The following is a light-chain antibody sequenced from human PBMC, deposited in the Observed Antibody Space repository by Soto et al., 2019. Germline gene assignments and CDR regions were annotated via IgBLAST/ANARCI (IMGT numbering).Light chain of an antibody. CDR2: EAS. Sequence: QSALTQPASVSGSPGQSITISCTGTNSDVGSHNFVSWYQQYPGKAPKLLIYEASKRPSGLSNRFSGSKSGNTASLTISWLQAEDEADYYCCSLTNGATWVFGGGTKVTVL. CDR3: CSLTNGATWV. CDR1: NSDVGSHNF. V-gene: IGLV2-23*01. J-gene: IGLJ3*02.